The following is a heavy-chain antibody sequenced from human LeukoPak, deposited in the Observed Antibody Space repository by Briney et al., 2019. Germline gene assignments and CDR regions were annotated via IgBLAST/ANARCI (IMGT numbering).Heavy chain of an antibody. CDR2: ISGSGGST. CDR3: AKDGGGYCSSTSCSHDY. J-gene: IGHJ4*02. V-gene: IGHV3-23*01. D-gene: IGHD2-2*01. Sequence: GGSPRLSCAASGFTFSSYAMSWVRQAPGKGLEWVSAISGSGGSTYYADSVKGRFTISRDNSKNTLYLQMNSLRAEDTAVYYCAKDGGGYCSSTSCSHDYWGQGTPVTVSS. CDR1: GFTFSSYA.